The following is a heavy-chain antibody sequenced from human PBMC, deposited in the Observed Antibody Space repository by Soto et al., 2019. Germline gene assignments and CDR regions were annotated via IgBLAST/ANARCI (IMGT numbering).Heavy chain of an antibody. CDR1: GFTFSSIW. CDR2: IKGDESEK. J-gene: IGHJ4*02. CDR3: ARGPL. Sequence: ETQLVESGGGLVQPGGSLRLSCAASGFTFSSIWMSWVRQAPGEGPEWVASIKGDESEKYYAVSVKGRFAISRDNAKHSLYLQMNSRRADDTAVYYCARGPLWGQGALVTVSS. V-gene: IGHV3-7*05.